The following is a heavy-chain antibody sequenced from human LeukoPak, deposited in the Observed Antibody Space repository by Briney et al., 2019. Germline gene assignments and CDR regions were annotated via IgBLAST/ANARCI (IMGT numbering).Heavy chain of an antibody. CDR3: ARVGSGWYEDYYYYGMDV. Sequence: PSETLSLTCTVSGDSISNYYWSWTRQPAGKGLEWIGRIYTSGSTNYNPSLKSRVTISVDTSRNQFSLKLSSVTAADTAVYYCARVGSGWYEDYYYYGMDVWGQGTTVTVSS. D-gene: IGHD6-19*01. V-gene: IGHV4-4*07. CDR2: IYTSGST. CDR1: GDSISNYY. J-gene: IGHJ6*02.